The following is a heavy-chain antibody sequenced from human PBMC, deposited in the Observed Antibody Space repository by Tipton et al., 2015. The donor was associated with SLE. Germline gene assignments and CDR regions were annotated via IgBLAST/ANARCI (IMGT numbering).Heavy chain of an antibody. Sequence: LRLSCAVSGYSISSRNFWGWIRQPPGKGLEWIAYFYYSGGTYYNPSLKSRVTMSVDTSKNQFSLKLSSVTAVDTAVYYCARTLGVGYCSGGACFEPFDSWGQGTRVTVSS. CDR3: ARTLGVGYCSGGACFEPFDS. CDR1: GYSISSRNF. CDR2: FYYSGGT. J-gene: IGHJ4*02. V-gene: IGHV4-28*01. D-gene: IGHD2-15*01.